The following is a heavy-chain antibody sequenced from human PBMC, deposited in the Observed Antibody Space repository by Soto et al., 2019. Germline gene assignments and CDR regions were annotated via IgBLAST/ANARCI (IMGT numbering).Heavy chain of an antibody. Sequence: GGSLRLSCAASGFTFSSYAMSWVRQAPGKGLEWVSAISGSGGSTYYADSVKGRFTISRDNSKNTLYLQMNSLRAEDTAVYYCGSSGRGDFTAMVNYFYYGMDVWGQGTTVTVSS. J-gene: IGHJ6*02. CDR2: ISGSGGST. D-gene: IGHD5-18*01. V-gene: IGHV3-23*01. CDR1: GFTFSSYA. CDR3: GSSGRGDFTAMVNYFYYGMDV.